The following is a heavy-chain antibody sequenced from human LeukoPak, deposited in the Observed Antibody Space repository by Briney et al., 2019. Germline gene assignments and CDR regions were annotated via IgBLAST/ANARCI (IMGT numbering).Heavy chain of an antibody. J-gene: IGHJ3*02. V-gene: IGHV3-13*01. CDR1: GLPFSGYA. D-gene: IGHD2-15*01. Sequence: GGSWSLSGPASGLPFSGYARPGVGQLAEKGLEWASGLVTTGDTYYPGSVKGRFTISRENAKNSLYLQINSLRVEDTAVYNCARGHLPVVDGDSLSDAFDIWGQGTMVTVSS. CDR2: LVTTGDT. CDR3: ARGHLPVVDGDSLSDAFDI.